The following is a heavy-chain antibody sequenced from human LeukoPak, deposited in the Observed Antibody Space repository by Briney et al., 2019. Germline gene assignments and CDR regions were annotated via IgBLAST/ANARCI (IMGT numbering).Heavy chain of an antibody. CDR1: GFTFSNYW. D-gene: IGHD6-13*01. Sequence: GGSLRLSCAASGFTFSNYWMHWVRQAPGKGLVWVSRVNSDGSSTSYADSVKGRFTISRDNAKNTLYLQMTSLRADDTAVYYCARMGSSWYLDYWGQGTLVTFSS. J-gene: IGHJ4*02. V-gene: IGHV3-74*01. CDR2: VNSDGSST. CDR3: ARMGSSWYLDY.